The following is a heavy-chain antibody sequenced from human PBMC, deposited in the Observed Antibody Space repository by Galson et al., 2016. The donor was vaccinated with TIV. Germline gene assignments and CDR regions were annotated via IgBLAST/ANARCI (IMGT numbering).Heavy chain of an antibody. CDR2: IRTRGYGEST. Sequence: SLRLSCAASGFTFGDYGMSWVRQAPGKGLEWIGFIRTRGYGESTEYAASVKGRFTMSRDDSKSIAYLQMNSLKTEDTAVYYCSRRVHLDYWGPGNLVTVSS. CDR1: GFTFGDYG. CDR3: SRRVHLDY. J-gene: IGHJ4*02. V-gene: IGHV3-49*04.